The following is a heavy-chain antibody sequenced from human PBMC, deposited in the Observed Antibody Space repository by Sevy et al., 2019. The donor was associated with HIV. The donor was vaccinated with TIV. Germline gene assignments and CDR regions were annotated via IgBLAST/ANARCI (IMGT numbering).Heavy chain of an antibody. J-gene: IGHJ4*02. D-gene: IGHD4-17*01. CDR2: IWFDGSNT. Sequence: GGSLRLSCAASGFTFSTYGMHWVRQAPGKGLEWVALIWFDGSNTYYADSVKGRFTISRDIAKNTLHLQMNRLRAEDTAVYYCARDLGFYGYGDYGPGFMPDYWGQGTLVTGSS. V-gene: IGHV3-33*01. CDR3: ARDLGFYGYGDYGPGFMPDY. CDR1: GFTFSTYG.